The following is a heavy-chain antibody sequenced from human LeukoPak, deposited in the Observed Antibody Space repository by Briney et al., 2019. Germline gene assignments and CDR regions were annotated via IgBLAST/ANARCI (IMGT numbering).Heavy chain of an antibody. D-gene: IGHD3-16*02. CDR3: ARDTFIGPGRDAFDI. CDR2: IYYSGST. V-gene: IGHV4-61*01. CDR1: GGSISSGSYY. J-gene: IGHJ3*02. Sequence: SQTLSLTCTVSGGSISSGSYYWSWIRQPPGKGLEWIGYIYYSGSTNYNPSLKSRVTISVDTSKNQFSLKLSSVTAADTAVYYCARDTFIGPGRDAFDIWGQGTMVTVSS.